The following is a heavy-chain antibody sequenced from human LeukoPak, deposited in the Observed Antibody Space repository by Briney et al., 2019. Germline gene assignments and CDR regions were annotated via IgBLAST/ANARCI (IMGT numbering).Heavy chain of an antibody. J-gene: IGHJ4*02. V-gene: IGHV1-69*13. CDR3: TTDTPDLLYCSSTGCIGDFDY. CDR1: GATFSNYA. Sequence: GASVKVSCKASGATFSNYAISWVRQAPGQGLEWMGGFIPTFGTANYAQKFQGRVTITADESASTAYMELSSLRSEDTAVYFCTTDTPDLLYCSSTGCIGDFDYWGQGTLVTVSS. CDR2: FIPTFGTA. D-gene: IGHD2-2*01.